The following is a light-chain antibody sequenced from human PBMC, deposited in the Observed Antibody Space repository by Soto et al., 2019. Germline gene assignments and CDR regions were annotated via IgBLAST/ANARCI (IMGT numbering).Light chain of an antibody. Sequence: EIVMTQSPATLSVSPGERATLSCRASQSVSSNLAWYQQKPGQAPRLLIYGASTRATGIPARFSGSGSWTEFTLTISSLQSEDFAFYYCQQYNNWPPWTFGQGTKLEI. J-gene: IGKJ2*02. CDR3: QQYNNWPPWT. CDR1: QSVSSN. CDR2: GAS. V-gene: IGKV3-15*01.